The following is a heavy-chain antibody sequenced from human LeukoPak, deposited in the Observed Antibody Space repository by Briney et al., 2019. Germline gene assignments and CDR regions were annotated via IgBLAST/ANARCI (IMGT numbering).Heavy chain of an antibody. V-gene: IGHV3-30-3*01. Sequence: PGRSLRLSCAASGFTFSSYAMHWVRQAPGKGLEWVAVISYDGSNKYYADSVKGRFTISRDNSKNTLYLQMNSLRAEDTAVYYCARDGGRITMIVVVITAYYFDYWGQGTLVTVSS. CDR2: ISYDGSNK. CDR3: ARDGGRITMIVVVITAYYFDY. CDR1: GFTFSSYA. J-gene: IGHJ4*02. D-gene: IGHD3-22*01.